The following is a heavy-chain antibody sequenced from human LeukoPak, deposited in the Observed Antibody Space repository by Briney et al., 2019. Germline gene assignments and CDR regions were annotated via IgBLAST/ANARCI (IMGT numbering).Heavy chain of an antibody. J-gene: IGHJ4*02. Sequence: PGGSLRLSCAASGFTFSSYSMNWVRQAPGKGLECVSRIYIDGSRTNYADSVKGRFTISRDNAKNTLYLQMNSLRAEDTAVYYCARGVFGAYGYDYWGQGTLVTVSS. CDR1: GFTFSSYS. V-gene: IGHV3-74*01. CDR2: IYIDGSRT. CDR3: ARGVFGAYGYDY. D-gene: IGHD4-17*01.